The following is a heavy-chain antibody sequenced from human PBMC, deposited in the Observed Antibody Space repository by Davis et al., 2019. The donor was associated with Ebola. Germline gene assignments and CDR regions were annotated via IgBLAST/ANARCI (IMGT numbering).Heavy chain of an antibody. D-gene: IGHD3-3*01. Sequence: RRPLTLPSPSSGFPLSTYSSTWVRQAPGQGLGWVSSISTTINYMYYSDSLKGRFTISRDNAKNLLYLQMDSLRVEDTAVYYCASRGPFYHDLYYYAMDVWGKGTTVTVSS. CDR1: GFPLSTYS. J-gene: IGHJ6*04. V-gene: IGHV3-21*01. CDR3: ASRGPFYHDLYYYAMDV. CDR2: ISTTINYM.